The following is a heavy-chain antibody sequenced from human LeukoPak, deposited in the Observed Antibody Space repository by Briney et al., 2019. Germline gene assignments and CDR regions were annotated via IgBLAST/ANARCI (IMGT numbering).Heavy chain of an antibody. CDR1: GDSISSYY. V-gene: IGHV4-59*01. D-gene: IGHD1-26*01. J-gene: IGHJ4*02. CDR3: ARVEVGATVGFDY. Sequence: SETLSLTCTVSGDSISSYYCDWIQQPPGKGLEWIGYIYYSGTTNYNPSLKSRVTISVDTSKNQFSLKLSSVTAADTAVYYCARVEVGATVGFDYWGQGTLVTVSS. CDR2: IYYSGTT.